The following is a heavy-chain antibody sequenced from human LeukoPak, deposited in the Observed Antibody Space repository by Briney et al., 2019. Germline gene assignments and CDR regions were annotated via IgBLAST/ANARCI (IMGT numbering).Heavy chain of an antibody. Sequence: ASVKVSCKASGYTFTSYGISWVRQAPGQGLEWMGWINPNSGGTNYAQKFQGRVTMTRDTSISTAYMELSRLRSDDTAVYYCATPGIAAAVFWFDPWGQGTLVTVSS. CDR2: INPNSGGT. CDR3: ATPGIAAAVFWFDP. D-gene: IGHD6-13*01. V-gene: IGHV1-2*02. CDR1: GYTFTSYG. J-gene: IGHJ5*02.